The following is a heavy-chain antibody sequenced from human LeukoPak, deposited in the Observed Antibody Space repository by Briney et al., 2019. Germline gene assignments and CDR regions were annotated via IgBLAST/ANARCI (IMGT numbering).Heavy chain of an antibody. CDR1: GYTLTELS. D-gene: IGHD6-13*01. V-gene: IGHV1-24*01. J-gene: IGHJ4*02. CDR3: ATIGPGIAAAGGDY. CDR2: FDPEDGET. Sequence: ASVKVSCKVSGYTLTELSMHWVRQAPGKGLEWMGGFDPEDGETIYAPKFQGRVTMTEDTSTDTAYMELSSLRSEDTAVYYCATIGPGIAAAGGDYWGQGTLVTVSS.